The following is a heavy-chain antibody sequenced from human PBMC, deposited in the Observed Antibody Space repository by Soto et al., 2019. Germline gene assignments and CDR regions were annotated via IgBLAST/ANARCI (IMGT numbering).Heavy chain of an antibody. J-gene: IGHJ3*02. D-gene: IGHD3-9*01. CDR3: ARVGNKSLYYDILTGYPIPQTPDAFDI. V-gene: IGHV1-18*01. CDR2: ISAYNGNT. CDR1: GYTFTSYG. Sequence: ASVKVSCKASGYTFTSYGISWVRQAPGQGLEWMGWISAYNGNTNYARKLQGRVTMTTDTSTSTAYMELRSLRSDDTAVYYCARVGNKSLYYDILTGYPIPQTPDAFDIWGQGTMVTVSS.